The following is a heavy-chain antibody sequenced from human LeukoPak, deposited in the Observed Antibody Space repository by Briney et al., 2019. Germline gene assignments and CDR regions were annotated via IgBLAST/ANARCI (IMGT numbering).Heavy chain of an antibody. CDR2: INHSGST. J-gene: IGHJ4*02. CDR3: ARGNKHSYSSSWYEFDS. CDR1: GGSFSGYY. D-gene: IGHD6-13*01. Sequence: PSETLSLTCAVYGGSFSGYYWSWIRQPPGKGLEWIGEINHSGSTNYDPSLKSRVTISVDTSKNQFSLKLSSVTAADTAVYYCARGNKHSYSSSWYEFDSWGQGTLVTVSS. V-gene: IGHV4-34*01.